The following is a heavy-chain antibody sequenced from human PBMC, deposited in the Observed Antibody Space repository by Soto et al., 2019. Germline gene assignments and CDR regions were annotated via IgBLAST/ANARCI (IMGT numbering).Heavy chain of an antibody. J-gene: IGHJ6*02. D-gene: IGHD2-15*01. CDR1: GFTFSSYA. CDR2: ISGSGGST. V-gene: IGHV3-23*01. Sequence: GGSLRLSCAASGFTFSSYAMSWVRQAPGKGLEWVSAISGSGGSTYYADSVKGRFTISRDNSKNTLYLQMNSLIAEDTAVYYCASPIVVVPAARGYCSGGSCYSRSVWGQGTTVTVS. CDR3: ASPIVVVPAARGYCSGGSCYSRSV.